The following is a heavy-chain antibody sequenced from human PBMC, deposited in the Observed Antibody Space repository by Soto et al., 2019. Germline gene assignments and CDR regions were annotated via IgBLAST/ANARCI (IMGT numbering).Heavy chain of an antibody. CDR2: ISPMFGAA. CDR1: GGTFNTYA. CDR3: AREVQVHTPAFVY. J-gene: IGHJ4*02. V-gene: IGHV1-69*19. Sequence: QVQLVQSGAEMKKPGSSVKVSCQSSGGTFNTYAMNWVRQAPGQGPEWMGDISPMFGAANYAPMFQGRVTITADEPTGTSYMQSSSLTSEDTALYFWAREVQVHTPAFVYWGQGTLVTVSS. D-gene: IGHD3-10*01.